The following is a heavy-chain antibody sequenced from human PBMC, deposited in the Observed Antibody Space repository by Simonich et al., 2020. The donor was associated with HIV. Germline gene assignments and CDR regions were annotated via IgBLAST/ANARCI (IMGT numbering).Heavy chain of an antibody. J-gene: IGHJ3*02. D-gene: IGHD5-18*01. CDR1: GFTFDDYA. CDR3: AKDMSYGYDAFDI. Sequence: EVKLVESGGGLVQPGRSLRLSCAASGFTFDDYAMHWVRQAPGKGLVWVSGISWNSGSIGYADSVKGRFTISRDNAKNSLYLQMNSLRAEDMALYYCAKDMSYGYDAFDIWGQGTMVTVSS. CDR2: ISWNSGSI. V-gene: IGHV3-9*03.